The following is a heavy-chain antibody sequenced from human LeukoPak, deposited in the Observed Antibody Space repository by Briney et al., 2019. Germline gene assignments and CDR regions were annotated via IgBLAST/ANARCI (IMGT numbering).Heavy chain of an antibody. Sequence: PSETLSLTCAVYGGSFSGYYWSWIRQPPGKGLEWIGEINHSGSTNYNPSLKSRVTISVDTSKNQFSLKLSSVTAADTAVYYCARRSTTVTRNSRFQFDYWGQGTWSPSPQ. D-gene: IGHD4-17*01. CDR1: GGSFSGYY. CDR3: ARRSTTVTRNSRFQFDY. J-gene: IGHJ4*02. CDR2: INHSGST. V-gene: IGHV4-34*01.